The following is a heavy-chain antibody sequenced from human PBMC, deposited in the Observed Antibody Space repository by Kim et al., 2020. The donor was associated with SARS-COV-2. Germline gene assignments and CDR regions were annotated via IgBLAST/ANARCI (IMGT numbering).Heavy chain of an antibody. Sequence: NPSLRSVVTISVDTSKNQFSQKLSAVTAADTAVYYCARLVASPYWYFDLWGRGTLVTVSS. V-gene: IGHV4-39*01. CDR3: ARLVASPYWYFDL. J-gene: IGHJ2*01.